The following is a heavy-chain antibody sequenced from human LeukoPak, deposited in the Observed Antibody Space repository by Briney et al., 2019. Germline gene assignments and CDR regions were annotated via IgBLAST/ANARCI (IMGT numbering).Heavy chain of an antibody. V-gene: IGHV1-18*01. J-gene: IGHJ4*02. Sequence: GASVKVSCKASGYTFTSYGISWVRQAPGQGLEWMGWISAYNGNTNYAQKLQGRVTMTTDTSTSTAYMELRSLRSDDTAVYYCASNHLDGVRGYQLPTGYWGQGSLVTVSS. CDR2: ISAYNGNT. CDR3: ASNHLDGVRGYQLPTGY. CDR1: GYTFTSYG. D-gene: IGHD2-2*01.